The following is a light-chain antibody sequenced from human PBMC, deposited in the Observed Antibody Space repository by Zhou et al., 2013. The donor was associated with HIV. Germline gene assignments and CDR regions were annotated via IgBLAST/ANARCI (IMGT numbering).Light chain of an antibody. CDR2: VAS. J-gene: IGKJ2*01. CDR1: QPISSS. CDR3: LQHNSFPFT. Sequence: DIQMTQSPSSLSASVGDRVTITCRASQPISSSLNWYQQKPRKAPKLLISVASSLQSGVPSRFSGSGSGTDFTLTISSLQPEDFATYYCLQHNSFPFTFGQGTQLDIK. V-gene: IGKV1-39*01.